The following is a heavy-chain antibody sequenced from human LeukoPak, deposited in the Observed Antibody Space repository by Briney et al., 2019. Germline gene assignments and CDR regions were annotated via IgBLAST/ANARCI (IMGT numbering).Heavy chain of an antibody. V-gene: IGHV1-69*05. CDR1: GGTFSSYA. J-gene: IGHJ6*03. CDR3: ARSLVVTPSYYYYYYMDV. D-gene: IGHD3-22*01. CDR2: IIPIFGTA. Sequence: ASVKVSCKASGGTFSSYAISWVRQAPGQGLEWMGGIIPIFGTANYAQKFQGRVTITTDESTSTAYMELSSLRSEDTAVYYCARSLVVTPSYYYYYYMDVWGKGTTVTVSS.